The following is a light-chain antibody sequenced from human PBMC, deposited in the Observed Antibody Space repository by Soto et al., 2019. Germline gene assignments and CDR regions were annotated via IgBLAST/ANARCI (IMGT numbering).Light chain of an antibody. CDR2: DVS. V-gene: IGLV2-14*01. CDR1: SSDVGDNDS. CDR3: SSYTSSSTLV. J-gene: IGLJ1*01. Sequence: QSALTQPASVSGSPGQSITISCTGTSSDVGDNDSVSWYQQHPGKVPKRMIYDVSDRPSGVSNRFSGSKSGNTASLTISGLQAEDEADYYCSSYTSSSTLVFGTGTKLTVL.